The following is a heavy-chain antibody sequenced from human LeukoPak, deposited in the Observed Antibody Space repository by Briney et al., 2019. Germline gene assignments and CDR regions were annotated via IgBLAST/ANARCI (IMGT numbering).Heavy chain of an antibody. D-gene: IGHD1-26*01. V-gene: IGHV1-69*13. Sequence: SVKVSRKASGGTFSSYAISWVRQAPGQGLEWMGGIIPIFGTANYARKFQGRVTITADESTSTAYMELSSLRSEDTAVYYCARGIRLVGATPPFDYWGQGTLVTVSS. CDR2: IIPIFGTA. J-gene: IGHJ4*02. CDR3: ARGIRLVGATPPFDY. CDR1: GGTFSSYA.